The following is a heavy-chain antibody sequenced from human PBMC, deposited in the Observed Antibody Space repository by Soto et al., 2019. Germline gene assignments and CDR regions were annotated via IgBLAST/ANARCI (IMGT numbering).Heavy chain of an antibody. CDR3: AGSLMVRGGPGDY. CDR1: GYSXTSYW. Sequence: GESLKISCKGSGYSXTSYWISWVRQMPGKGLEWMGRIDPSDSYTNYSPSFQGHVTISADKSISTAYLQWSSLKASDTAMYYCAGSLMVRGGPGDYWGQGTLVTVSS. J-gene: IGHJ4*02. CDR2: IDPSDSYT. V-gene: IGHV5-10-1*01. D-gene: IGHD3-10*01.